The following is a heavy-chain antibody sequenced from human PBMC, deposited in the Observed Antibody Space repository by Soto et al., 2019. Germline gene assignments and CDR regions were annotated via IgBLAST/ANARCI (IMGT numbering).Heavy chain of an antibody. CDR3: ARTLRVAGYDAFDI. Sequence: PGGSLRLSCAASGFTFSSYAMSWVRQAPGKGLEWVSAISSSSSTIYYADSVKGRFTISRDNAKNSLYLQMNSLRAEDTAVYYCARTLRVAGYDAFDIWGQGTVVTVSS. D-gene: IGHD6-19*01. CDR1: GFTFSSYA. CDR2: ISSSSSTI. J-gene: IGHJ3*02. V-gene: IGHV3-48*01.